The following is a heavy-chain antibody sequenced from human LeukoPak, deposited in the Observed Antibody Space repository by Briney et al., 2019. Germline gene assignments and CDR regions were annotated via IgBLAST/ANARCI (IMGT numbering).Heavy chain of an antibody. J-gene: IGHJ4*02. CDR1: GGSISSYS. CDR2: IYTSGST. D-gene: IGHD1-26*01. V-gene: IGHV4-4*07. CDR3: ARASGTYSHFDY. Sequence: PSETLSLTCTVSGGSISSYSWSWIRQPAGKGLEWIGRIYTSGSTNYNPSLRSRVTMSVDTSKNQVSVTLSSVTAADTAVYYCARASGTYSHFDYWDQGTLVTVSS.